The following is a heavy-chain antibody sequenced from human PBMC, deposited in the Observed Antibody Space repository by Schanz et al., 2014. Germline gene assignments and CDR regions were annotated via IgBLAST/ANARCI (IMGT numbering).Heavy chain of an antibody. V-gene: IGHV3-53*01. CDR2: IYSSGST. D-gene: IGHD2-21*01. J-gene: IGHJ4*02. CDR1: GFTVSNIY. CDR3: AREDCSATSCYFRY. Sequence: VQLVDSGGGLVQPGGSLRLSCAASGFTVSNIYIHWVRQAPGKGLEWVSTIYSSGSTYYADSVRGRFTISRDNSMNTVYLQMNTLRAEDTAVYYCAREDCSATSCYFRYWGQGTLVTVSS.